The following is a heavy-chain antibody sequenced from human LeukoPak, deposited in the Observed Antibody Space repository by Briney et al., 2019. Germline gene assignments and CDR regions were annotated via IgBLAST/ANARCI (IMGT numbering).Heavy chain of an antibody. CDR1: GGSISSYY. CDR3: ARGNVDTAMAIDY. V-gene: IGHV4-59*01. D-gene: IGHD5-18*01. Sequence: PSETLSLTCTVSGGSISSYYWSWIRQPPGKGLEWIGYIYYSGSTNYNPSLKSRVTISVGTSKNQFSLKLSSVTAADTAVYYCARGNVDTAMAIDYWGQGTLVTVSS. J-gene: IGHJ4*02. CDR2: IYYSGST.